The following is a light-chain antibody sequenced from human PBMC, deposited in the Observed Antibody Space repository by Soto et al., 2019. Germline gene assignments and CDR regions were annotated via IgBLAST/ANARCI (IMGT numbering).Light chain of an antibody. Sequence: DIQMTQSPTSLSASVGDRVTITCRASQGIRNFVAWYQQKPGKAPKLLLYAASTLQSGVPSRFSGSGSGTDFTVTMNSLQPDDVATYSGQRYSSVPVFGPGTKVEIK. CDR3: QRYSSVPV. J-gene: IGKJ3*01. V-gene: IGKV1-27*01. CDR2: AAS. CDR1: QGIRNF.